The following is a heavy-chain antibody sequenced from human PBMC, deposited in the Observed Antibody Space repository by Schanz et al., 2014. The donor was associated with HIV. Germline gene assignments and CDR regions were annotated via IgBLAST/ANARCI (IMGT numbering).Heavy chain of an antibody. D-gene: IGHD6-19*01. V-gene: IGHV3-30*18. CDR3: AKMARSVAANTNFDY. CDR2: ISYDGTKK. Sequence: QEQLVESGGGVVQPGRSLRLSCAASGFTFSTNDMHWVRQVPGKGLEWVAVISYDGTKKHYADSVKGRFTISRDNAKKLLSLQVNNLRVEDTAVYYCAKMARSVAANTNFDYWGQGTLVTVSS. J-gene: IGHJ4*02. CDR1: GFTFSTND.